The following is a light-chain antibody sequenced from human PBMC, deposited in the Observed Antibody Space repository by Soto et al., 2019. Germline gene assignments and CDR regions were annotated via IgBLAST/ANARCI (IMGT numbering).Light chain of an antibody. J-gene: IGKJ2*01. CDR2: GAS. CDR3: QQGHNWPLT. V-gene: IGKV3-15*01. CDR1: QSINSE. Sequence: EIVMTQSPATLSLSPGERAALSCRASQSINSELAWDQQKPGQPPRLLIYGASTRATGVPARFTGSESGSEVTLTISGLQSEDFAVYYCQQGHNWPLTFGQGTRLEI.